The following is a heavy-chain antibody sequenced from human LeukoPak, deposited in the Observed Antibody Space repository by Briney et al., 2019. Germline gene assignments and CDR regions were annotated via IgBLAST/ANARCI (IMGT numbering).Heavy chain of an antibody. CDR2: INPSGGST. J-gene: IGHJ4*02. Sequence: ASVKVSCKASGYTFTSYYMHWVRQAPGQGLEWMGIINPSGGSTSYAQKFQGRVTMTRDTSTSTVYMELSNLRSEDTAMYYCARVTLYDYFFNYWGQGILVTVSS. CDR3: ARVTLYDYFFNY. CDR1: GYTFTSYY. D-gene: IGHD5/OR15-5a*01. V-gene: IGHV1-46*01.